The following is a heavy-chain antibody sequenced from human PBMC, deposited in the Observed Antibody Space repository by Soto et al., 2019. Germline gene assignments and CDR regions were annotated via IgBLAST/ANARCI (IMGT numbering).Heavy chain of an antibody. CDR1: GGTFSSDA. CDR3: ARDRGVVDTAI. Sequence: QVQLVQSGAEVKKPGSSVKVSCKASGGTFSSDAISWVRQAPGQGLEWMGGVIPIFGTANYAQKFQGRVTITADESTSKAYMELRRLRSEGTAVYYCARDRGVVDTAIWGQGTLVTVSA. V-gene: IGHV1-69*01. CDR2: VIPIFGTA. J-gene: IGHJ4*02. D-gene: IGHD5-18*01.